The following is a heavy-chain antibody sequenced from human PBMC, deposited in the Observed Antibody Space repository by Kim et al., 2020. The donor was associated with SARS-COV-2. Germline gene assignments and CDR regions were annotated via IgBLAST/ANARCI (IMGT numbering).Heavy chain of an antibody. V-gene: IGHV3-11*05. CDR2: ISSSSSYT. CDR3: ARAPTAHDAFDT. J-gene: IGHJ3*02. D-gene: IGHD2-21*02. CDR1: GFTFSDYY. Sequence: GGSLRLSCAASGFTFSDYYMSWIRQAPGKGLEWVSYISSSSSYTNYADSVKGRFSISRDNAKNSLYLQMNSLRAEDTAVYYCARAPTAHDAFDTWGQGTMVTVSS.